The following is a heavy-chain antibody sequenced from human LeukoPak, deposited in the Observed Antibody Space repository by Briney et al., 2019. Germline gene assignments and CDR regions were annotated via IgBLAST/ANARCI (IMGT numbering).Heavy chain of an antibody. Sequence: GASVKVSCKASGYTFTGYYIHWVRQAPGQGLEWMGWINSNSGGTNYAQKFQGRVTMTRDTSISTAYMELSRLRSDDTAVYYCARDSGGGYYYGSSGYYAEYFHHWGQGTLVTVSS. CDR1: GYTFTGYY. V-gene: IGHV1-2*02. J-gene: IGHJ1*01. CDR3: ARDSGGGYYYGSSGYYAEYFHH. CDR2: INSNSGGT. D-gene: IGHD3-22*01.